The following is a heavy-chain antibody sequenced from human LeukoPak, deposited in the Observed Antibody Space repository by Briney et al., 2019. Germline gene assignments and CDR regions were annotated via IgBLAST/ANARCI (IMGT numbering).Heavy chain of an antibody. CDR2: ISSSYSSI. J-gene: IGHJ4*02. V-gene: IGHV3-21*01. CDR1: GFTFSSYS. D-gene: IGHD6-19*01. CDR3: ARDYSWWGGGCFDY. Sequence: GGSLRLSCAASGFTFSSYSMNWVRQAPGKGLEWVSSISSSYSSIYYADSVKGRFTISRDNAKNSLYLQMNSLRAEDTAVYYCARDYSWWGGGCFDYWGQGTLVTVSS.